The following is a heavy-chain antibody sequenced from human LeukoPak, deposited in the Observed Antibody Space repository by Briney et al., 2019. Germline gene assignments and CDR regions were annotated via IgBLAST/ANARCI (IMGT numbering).Heavy chain of an antibody. D-gene: IGHD6-19*01. CDR1: GYTLTELF. V-gene: IGHV1-24*01. Sequence: GASVKVSCKVSGYTLTELFMHWVRQAPGKGLEWMGGVDPEDGETVYAQKFQGRVSMTEDTSRDTAYMELSSLRSEDTAVYYCATDLGGGAVAGRSGFDPWGQGTLVTVSS. J-gene: IGHJ5*02. CDR2: VDPEDGET. CDR3: ATDLGGGAVAGRSGFDP.